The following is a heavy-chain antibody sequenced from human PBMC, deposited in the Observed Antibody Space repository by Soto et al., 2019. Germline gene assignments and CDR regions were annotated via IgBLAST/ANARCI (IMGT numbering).Heavy chain of an antibody. V-gene: IGHV3-11*06. J-gene: IGHJ4*02. CDR2: ISSSSAYI. Sequence: GGSLRLSCAVSGFTFSDYYMSWIRQAPGKGLEWVSYISSSSAYINYADSVKGRFTISRDNAKNTLYLQMNSLRAEDTAVYYCARDTRGYCSGGSCYTVDYWGQGTLVTVSS. D-gene: IGHD2-15*01. CDR3: ARDTRGYCSGGSCYTVDY. CDR1: GFTFSDYY.